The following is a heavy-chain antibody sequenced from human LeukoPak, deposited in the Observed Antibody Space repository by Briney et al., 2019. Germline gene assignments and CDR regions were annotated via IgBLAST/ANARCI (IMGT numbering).Heavy chain of an antibody. CDR2: SDGGGGST. D-gene: IGHD3-22*01. V-gene: IGHV3-74*01. CDR3: ARGPGSSGGAYVGDY. Sequence: GGSLRLSCAASGFSLSDHWMHWVRQVPGMGLVWVSRSDGGGGSTSYADSVKGRFSISRDNARNTLYLQMNNLRVDDMAIYYCARGPGSSGGAYVGDYWGHGTLVTVSS. J-gene: IGHJ4*01. CDR1: GFSLSDHW.